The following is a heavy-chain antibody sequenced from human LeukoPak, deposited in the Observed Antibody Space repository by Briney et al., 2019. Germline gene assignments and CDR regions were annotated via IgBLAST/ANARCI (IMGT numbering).Heavy chain of an antibody. D-gene: IGHD6-19*01. CDR2: IYYSGST. V-gene: IGHV4-59*08. Sequence: SETLSLTCTVSGGSISSYYWSWIRQPPGKGLEWIGYIYYSGSTNYNPSLKSRVTISVDTSKNQFSLKLSSVTAADTAVYYCATVAIAVAVKGPPGWFDPWGQGTLVTVSS. CDR3: ATVAIAVAVKGPPGWFDP. J-gene: IGHJ5*02. CDR1: GGSISSYY.